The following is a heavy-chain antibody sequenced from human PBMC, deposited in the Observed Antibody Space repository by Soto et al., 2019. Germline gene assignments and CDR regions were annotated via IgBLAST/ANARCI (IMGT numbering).Heavy chain of an antibody. D-gene: IGHD5-18*01. CDR3: ARRYGSFDY. Sequence: QVQLQQSGPGLVKPSETLSLTCTVSGGSISSYYWSWIRQPPGKGLEWIGYIYYSGSTNYNPSLKSRVTISVDTSKNQCSLKLSSVTAADTAVYYCARRYGSFDYWGQGTLVTVSS. CDR2: IYYSGST. V-gene: IGHV4-59*08. J-gene: IGHJ4*02. CDR1: GGSISSYY.